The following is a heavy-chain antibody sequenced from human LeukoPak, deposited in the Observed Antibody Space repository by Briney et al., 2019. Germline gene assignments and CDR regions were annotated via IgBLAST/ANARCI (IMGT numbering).Heavy chain of an antibody. D-gene: IGHD2/OR15-2a*01. J-gene: IGHJ4*02. V-gene: IGHV3-23*01. CDR1: GFTFSSYA. CDR3: ARSGLSRFGF. Sequence: PGGSLRLSCAASGFTFSSYAMSWVRQAPGKGLEWVSDINGSGGSTYYADSVKGRFTISRDNSRNTLYLQMNSLRAEDTAVYYCARSGLSRFGFWGQGTLVTVSS. CDR2: INGSGGST.